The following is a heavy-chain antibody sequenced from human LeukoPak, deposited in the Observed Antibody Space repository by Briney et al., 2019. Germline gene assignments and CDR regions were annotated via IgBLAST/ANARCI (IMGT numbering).Heavy chain of an antibody. D-gene: IGHD3-10*01. CDR3: ARYYYGSGSYPDAYYYYGMDV. V-gene: IGHV4-31*03. CDR1: GGSISSGGYY. CDR2: IYYSGST. Sequence: SETLSLTCTVSGGSISSGGYYWSWIRRHPGKGLEWIGYIYYSGSTYYNPSLKSRVTISVDTSKNQFSLKLSSVTAADTAVYYCARYYYGSGSYPDAYYYYGMDVWGKGTTVTVSS. J-gene: IGHJ6*04.